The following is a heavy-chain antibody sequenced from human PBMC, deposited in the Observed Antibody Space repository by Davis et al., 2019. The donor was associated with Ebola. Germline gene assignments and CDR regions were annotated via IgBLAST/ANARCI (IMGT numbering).Heavy chain of an antibody. Sequence: PGGSLRLSCAASGFTFSSYSMNWVRQAPGKGLEWVSSISSSSSYIYYADSVKGRFTISRDNAKNSLYLQMNSLRAEDTAVYYCARVYGDSPYYYYGMDVWGQGTTVTVSS. V-gene: IGHV3-21*01. CDR2: ISSSSSYI. J-gene: IGHJ6*02. CDR1: GFTFSSYS. CDR3: ARVYGDSPYYYYGMDV. D-gene: IGHD4-17*01.